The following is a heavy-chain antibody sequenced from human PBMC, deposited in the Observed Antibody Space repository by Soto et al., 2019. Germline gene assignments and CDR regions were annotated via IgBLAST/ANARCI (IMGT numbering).Heavy chain of an antibody. Sequence: EVQLLESGGGLVQPGGSLRLSCAASGFTFGSHALIWVRQAPGKGLEWVSAISGSGGSAYYADSVKGRFTISRDNSINTLYLQMNSRRAEDTALYYCAKEPYSDSWSAYYYFDYWGQGTLVTVSS. CDR3: AKEPYSDSWSAYYYFDY. CDR2: ISGSGGSA. J-gene: IGHJ4*02. D-gene: IGHD3-3*01. V-gene: IGHV3-23*01. CDR1: GFTFGSHA.